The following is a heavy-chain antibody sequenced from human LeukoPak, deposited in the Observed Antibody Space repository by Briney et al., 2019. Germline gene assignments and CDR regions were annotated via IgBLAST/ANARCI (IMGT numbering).Heavy chain of an antibody. CDR3: ARGLAMVRGVSKVHGFDY. J-gene: IGHJ4*02. Sequence: SQTLSLTCAISGDSVSSNSAAWNWIRQSPSRGLEWLGRTYYRSKWYNDYAVSVKSRITINPDTSKNQFSLQLNSVTPEDTAVYYCARGLAMVRGVSKVHGFDYWGQGTLVTVSS. D-gene: IGHD3-10*01. V-gene: IGHV6-1*01. CDR2: TYYRSKWYN. CDR1: GDSVSSNSAA.